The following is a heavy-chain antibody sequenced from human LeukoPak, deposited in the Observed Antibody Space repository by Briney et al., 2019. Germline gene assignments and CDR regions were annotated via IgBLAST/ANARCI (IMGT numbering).Heavy chain of an antibody. D-gene: IGHD3-3*01. V-gene: IGHV1-69*01. CDR1: GGTFSSYA. Sequence: GSLVKVSCKASGGTFSSYAISWVRQAPGQGLEWMGGIIPIFGTANYAQKFQGRVTITADESTSTAYMELSSLRSEDTAVYYCAREADPVYDFWSGYSAYFDYWGQRTLVTVSS. CDR2: IIPIFGTA. CDR3: AREADPVYDFWSGYSAYFDY. J-gene: IGHJ4*02.